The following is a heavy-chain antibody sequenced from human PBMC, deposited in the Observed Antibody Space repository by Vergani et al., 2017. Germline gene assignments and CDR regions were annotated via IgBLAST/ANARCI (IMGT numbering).Heavy chain of an antibody. D-gene: IGHD2-21*01. Sequence: QVQLVQSGAEVKKPGASVKVSCKASGYTFTGYYMHWVRQAPGQGLEWMGWINPNSGGTNYAQKFQGRVTMTRDTSISTAYMELSRLRSDDTAVYYCARSPARLRHHYGMDVWGQGTTVTVSS. CDR2: INPNSGGT. J-gene: IGHJ6*02. CDR3: ARSPARLRHHYGMDV. V-gene: IGHV1-2*02. CDR1: GYTFTGYY.